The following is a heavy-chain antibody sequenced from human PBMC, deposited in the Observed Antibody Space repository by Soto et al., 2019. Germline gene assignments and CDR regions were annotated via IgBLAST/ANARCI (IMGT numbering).Heavy chain of an antibody. V-gene: IGHV3-30*18. Sequence: PGGSLRLSCAASGFTFSSYGMHWVRQAPGKGLEWVAVISYDGSNKYYADSVKGRFTISRDNSKNTLYLQMNSLRAEDTAVYYCAKVQAGYSSSSQPDYWRHGTLVTVSS. D-gene: IGHD6-6*01. CDR3: AKVQAGYSSSSQPDY. J-gene: IGHJ4*01. CDR2: ISYDGSNK. CDR1: GFTFSSYG.